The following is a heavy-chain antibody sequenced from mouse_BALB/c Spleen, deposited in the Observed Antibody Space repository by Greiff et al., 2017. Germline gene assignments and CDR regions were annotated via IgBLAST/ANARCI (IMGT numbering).Heavy chain of an antibody. Sequence: EVKLVESGGGLVKPGGSLKLSCAASGFTFSSYAMSWVRQSPEKRLEWVAEISSGGSYTYYPDTVTGRFTISRDNAKNTLYLEMSSLRSEDTAMYYCARDPDGYYLYFDYWGQGTTLTVSS. CDR3: ARDPDGYYLYFDY. D-gene: IGHD2-3*01. CDR1: GFTFSSYA. J-gene: IGHJ2*01. CDR2: ISSGGSYT. V-gene: IGHV5-9-4*01.